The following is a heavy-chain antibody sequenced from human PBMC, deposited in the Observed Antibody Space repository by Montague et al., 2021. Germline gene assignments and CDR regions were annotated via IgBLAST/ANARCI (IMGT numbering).Heavy chain of an antibody. V-gene: IGHV3-15*01. Sequence: SLRLSCAASGFTFSNAWMSWVRQAPGKGLEWVGRIKRKTDGGTTDYAAPVKGRFTIARDDSKNTLYLHMNSLETEDTAVYYCTTGFNTCTYGIFCWGQGSLVTVSS. CDR1: GFTFSNAW. D-gene: IGHD3-3*01. J-gene: IGHJ4*02. CDR3: TTGFNTCTYGIFC. CDR2: IKRKTDGGTT.